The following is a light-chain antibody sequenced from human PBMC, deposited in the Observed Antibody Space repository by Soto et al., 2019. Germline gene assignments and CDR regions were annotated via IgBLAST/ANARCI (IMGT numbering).Light chain of an antibody. CDR2: EVS. CDR3: SSYTSGSTLYV. V-gene: IGLV2-14*01. CDR1: SNDIGAYKY. J-gene: IGLJ1*01. Sequence: QSVLTQPASVSGSPGQSITLSCTGSSNDIGAYKYVSWYQHHPGKAPKLIIFEVSNRPSGVSNRFSGSKSGNTASLTISGLQAEDEADYYCSSYTSGSTLYVFGPGTKVTVL.